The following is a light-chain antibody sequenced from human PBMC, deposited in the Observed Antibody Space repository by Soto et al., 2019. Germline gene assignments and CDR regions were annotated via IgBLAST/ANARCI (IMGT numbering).Light chain of an antibody. J-gene: IGKJ1*01. CDR1: QSVSSN. CDR3: QQYNNWPKT. V-gene: IGKV3-15*01. Sequence: EIVVTQSPATLSVSPGERATLSCRASQSVSSNLAWHQQKPGQAPRLLIYGASTRAAGIPARFSGSASGTEFTLTISSLQSEDFAVYYCQQYNNWPKTFGQGTKV. CDR2: GAS.